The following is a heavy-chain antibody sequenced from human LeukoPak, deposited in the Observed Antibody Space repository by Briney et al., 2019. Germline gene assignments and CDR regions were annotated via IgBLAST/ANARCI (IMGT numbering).Heavy chain of an antibody. J-gene: IGHJ4*03. CDR1: GFTFSSHT. CDR2: ISATGFTT. V-gene: IGHV3-23*01. CDR3: TKDVQVGPTRGFFDF. D-gene: IGHD1-26*01. Sequence: GGSLRLSCAASGFTFSSHTMSWVRQAPGKGLEWVSVISATGFTTKHTDSVKGRFPISRDNPKSMLYLQMDGLRAEDTAIYFCTKDVQVGPTRGFFDFWGQGTLVTVSS.